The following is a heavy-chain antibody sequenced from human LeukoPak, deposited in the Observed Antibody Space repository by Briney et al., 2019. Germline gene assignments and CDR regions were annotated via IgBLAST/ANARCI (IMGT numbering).Heavy chain of an antibody. V-gene: IGHV3-49*03. D-gene: IGHD6-13*01. CDR2: IRSKAYGGTT. CDR1: GFTFGDYA. J-gene: IGHJ6*04. Sequence: GGSLRLSCTASGFTFGDYAMSWFRQAPGKGLEWVGFIRSKAYGGTTEYAASVKGRFTISRDDSKSIAYQQMNSLKTEDTAVYYCTRVEAAAGDRSGVGDVWGKGTTVTVSS. CDR3: TRVEAAAGDRSGVGDV.